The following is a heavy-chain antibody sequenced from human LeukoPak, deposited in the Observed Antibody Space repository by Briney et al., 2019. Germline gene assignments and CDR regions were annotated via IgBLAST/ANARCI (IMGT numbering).Heavy chain of an antibody. CDR1: GFTFSSYG. CDR2: IWYDGYNK. CDR3: ARDLYSSSFDY. V-gene: IGHV3-33*01. J-gene: IGHJ4*02. Sequence: GGSPRLSCAASGFTFSSYGMHWVRQAPGKGLEWVAVIWYDGYNKYYADSVKGRFTISRDNSKNTLYLQMNSLRAEDTAVYYCARDLYSSSFDYWGQGTLVTVSS. D-gene: IGHD6-19*01.